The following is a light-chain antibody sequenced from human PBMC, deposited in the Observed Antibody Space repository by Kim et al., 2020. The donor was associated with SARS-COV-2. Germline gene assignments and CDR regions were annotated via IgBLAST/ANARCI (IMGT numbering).Light chain of an antibody. V-gene: IGKV1-5*01. J-gene: IGKJ1*01. Sequence: SASVGDRVTLTCRASQSISSRLAWYQQKPGKAPKLLIYDASSLESGVPSRFSGSGSGTEFTLTISSLQPDDFATYSCKQYNSYSPTFGQGTKLEI. CDR1: QSISSR. CDR2: DAS. CDR3: KQYNSYSPT.